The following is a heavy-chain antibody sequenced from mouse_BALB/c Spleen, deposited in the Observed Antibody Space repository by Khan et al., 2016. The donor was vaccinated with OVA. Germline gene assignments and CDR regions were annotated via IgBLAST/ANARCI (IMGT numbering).Heavy chain of an antibody. CDR3: ARDRIDY. V-gene: IGHV1-7*01. CDR2: INPTSGYT. Sequence: QIKLVQSGAELAKPGASVKMSCTASGYTFTSYWMHWIKQRPGQGLEWIGYINPTSGYTDYNQKFKDKATLTADKSSSTAYMQLSSLTSDDSAVYYCARDRIDYWGQGTALTVSS. J-gene: IGHJ2*01. CDR1: GYTFTSYW.